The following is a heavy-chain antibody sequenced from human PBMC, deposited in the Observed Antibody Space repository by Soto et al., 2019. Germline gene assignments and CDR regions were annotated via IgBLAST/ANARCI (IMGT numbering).Heavy chain of an antibody. CDR3: ARGSAAVVSGLGDFDY. V-gene: IGHV1-3*01. CDR1: GYTFSSCT. CDR2: INADNGDT. Sequence: ASVKVSCKASGYTFSSCTLHWVRQAPGQRLEWMGWINADNGDTKYSQKSQDRVTITRDTSASAAFMELSSLTSEDTAVYYCARGSAAVVSGLGDFDYWGQGTLVTVSS. D-gene: IGHD3-22*01. J-gene: IGHJ4*02.